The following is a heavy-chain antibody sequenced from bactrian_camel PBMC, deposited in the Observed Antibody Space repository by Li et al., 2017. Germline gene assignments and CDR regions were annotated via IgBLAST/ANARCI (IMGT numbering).Heavy chain of an antibody. D-gene: IGHD3*01. V-gene: IGHV3S42*01. CDR1: GLPFSTYA. CDR2: IYNGDNV. CDR3: ATGLALPACTGYYCSSFY. Sequence: VQLVESGGGLVQPGGSLRLSCVASGLPFSTYATSWVRQAPGKGLEWIATIYNGDNVRSRDSVKGRFTISRDNAKNTVYLQMNSLKSEDTALYYCATGLALPACTGYYCSSFYWGQGTQVTVS. J-gene: IGHJ4*01.